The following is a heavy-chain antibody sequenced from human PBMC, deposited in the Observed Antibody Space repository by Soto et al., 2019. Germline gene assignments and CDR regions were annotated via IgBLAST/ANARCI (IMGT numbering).Heavy chain of an antibody. CDR1: GGSISSSTYF. J-gene: IGHJ4*02. CDR2: IYYSGST. V-gene: IGHV4-39*01. D-gene: IGHD3-22*01. CDR3: ARQGDYYDSSGYYYGEVDY. Sequence: SETLSLTCTVSGGSISSSTYFWGWIRQPPGKGLEWIGSIYYSGSTYYNPSLKSRVTISVDTSKNQFSLKLSSVTAADTAVYYCARQGDYYDSSGYYYGEVDYWGQGTLVTVSS.